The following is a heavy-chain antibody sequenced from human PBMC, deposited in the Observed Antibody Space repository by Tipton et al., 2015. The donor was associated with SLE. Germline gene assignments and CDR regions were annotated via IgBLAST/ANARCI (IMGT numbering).Heavy chain of an antibody. V-gene: IGHV3-7*01. CDR2: IKQDGSEK. Sequence: SLRLSCAASGFTFSSYWMSWVRQAPGKGLEWVANIKQDGSEKYYVDSVKGRFTISRDNAKNSLYLQMKSLRADDTAVYFCARDSRYYYDTRGFAWEPPGLYYFDSWGQGTLVTVSS. CDR3: ARDSRYYYDTRGFAWEPPGLYYFDS. J-gene: IGHJ4*02. D-gene: IGHD3-22*01. CDR1: GFTFSSYW.